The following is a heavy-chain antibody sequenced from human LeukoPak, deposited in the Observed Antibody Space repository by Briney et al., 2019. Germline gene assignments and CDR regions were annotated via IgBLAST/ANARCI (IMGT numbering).Heavy chain of an antibody. J-gene: IGHJ3*02. Sequence: SVKVSCKASGGTFSTYGISWVRQAPGQGLEWMGRIIPRLSTSNYPQKFQGRVTITTDESTSTAYMELSSLRSEDTAVYYCARDPHSGYDRLFDAFDIWGQGTMVTVSS. V-gene: IGHV1-69*11. CDR3: ARDPHSGYDRLFDAFDI. CDR1: GGTFSTYG. D-gene: IGHD5-12*01. CDR2: IIPRLSTS.